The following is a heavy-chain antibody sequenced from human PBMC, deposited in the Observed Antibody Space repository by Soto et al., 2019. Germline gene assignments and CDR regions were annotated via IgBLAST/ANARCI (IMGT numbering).Heavy chain of an antibody. Sequence: QVQLVQSGAEVKKPGASVKVSCKASGYTFTSYGISWVRQAPGQGLEWMGWISAYNGNTNYAQKLQGRVTMTTDTSTSTAYMELRSLRSDDTAVYYCARVSHPAYRTATGITIFGVVDRTQDYWGQGTLVTVSS. CDR2: ISAYNGNT. CDR1: GYTFTSYG. J-gene: IGHJ4*02. CDR3: ARVSHPAYRTATGITIFGVVDRTQDY. V-gene: IGHV1-18*04. D-gene: IGHD3-3*01.